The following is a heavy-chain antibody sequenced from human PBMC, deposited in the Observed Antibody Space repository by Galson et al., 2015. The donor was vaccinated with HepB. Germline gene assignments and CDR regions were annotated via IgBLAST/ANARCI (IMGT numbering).Heavy chain of an antibody. CDR3: AREMSNYGGNIPFDY. D-gene: IGHD4-23*01. CDR1: GFTFDTYS. CDR2: ISTSGITI. J-gene: IGHJ4*02. V-gene: IGHV3-48*01. Sequence: SLRLSCAASGFTFDTYSMNWVRQAPGKGLEWVAFISTSGITINYADSVKGRFTISRDNAKNSLYLQMNSLRPEDTAVYYCAREMSNYGGNIPFDYWGQGTLVTVSS.